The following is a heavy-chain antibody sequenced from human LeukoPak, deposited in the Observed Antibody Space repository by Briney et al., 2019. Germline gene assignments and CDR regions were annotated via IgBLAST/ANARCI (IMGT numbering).Heavy chain of an antibody. CDR1: GFTFRSYG. CDR3: ATYYYDSGGFHFHH. CDR2: ISSNGGRT. D-gene: IGHD3-22*01. Sequence: GGSPRLSCAASGFTFRSYGMHWVRQAPGKGLEYVSAISSNGGRTYYANSVKGRFTISRDNSRNTLYLQMGSLRAEDMAVYYCATYYYDSGGFHFHHWGQGTLVTVPS. V-gene: IGHV3-64*01. J-gene: IGHJ1*01.